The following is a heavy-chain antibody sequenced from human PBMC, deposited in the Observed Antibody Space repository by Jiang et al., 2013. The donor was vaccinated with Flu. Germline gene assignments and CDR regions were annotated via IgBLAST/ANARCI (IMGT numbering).Heavy chain of an antibody. CDR2: IYPGDSDT. CDR3: ASRYYYDSSGYYPSDAFDI. Sequence: VQLVESGAEVKKPGESLKISCKGSGYSFTSYWIGWVRQMPGKGLEWMGIIYPGDSDTRYSPSFQGQVTISADKSISTAYLQWSSLKASDTAMYYCASRYYYDSSGYYPSDAFDIWGQGTMVTVSS. V-gene: IGHV5-51*01. D-gene: IGHD3-22*01. CDR1: GYSFTSYW. J-gene: IGHJ3*02.